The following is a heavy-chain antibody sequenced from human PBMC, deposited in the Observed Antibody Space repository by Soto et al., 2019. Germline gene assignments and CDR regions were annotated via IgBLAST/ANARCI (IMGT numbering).Heavy chain of an antibody. D-gene: IGHD1-26*01. V-gene: IGHV2-5*09. CDR1: GFSLSTSGVG. Sequence: QVTLMESGPPLVKPTQTLTLTCTFSGFSLSTSGVGVGWIRQPPGKALEWLGLIYWDDDTRYGPSLKSRLTISRDTSENQVVLTMTNMDPVDTGTYYCVRRGCRGSACYGVDYWGQGTLVTVSS. J-gene: IGHJ4*02. CDR2: IYWDDDT. CDR3: VRRGCRGSACYGVDY.